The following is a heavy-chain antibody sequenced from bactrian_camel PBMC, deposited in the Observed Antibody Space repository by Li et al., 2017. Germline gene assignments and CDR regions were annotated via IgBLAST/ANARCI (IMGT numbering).Heavy chain of an antibody. Sequence: VQLVESGGGSVQAGGSLKLSCAASGRTDRQYCMAWFRQGPGKDREGVANLNSDGSTTYSDSVRGRFTISRDNAKNTLYLQMNSLKPEDTAMYYCAADLDGRIYFGAVRRELESREYNVWGQGTQVTVS. CDR3: AADLDGRIYFGAVRRELESREYNV. V-gene: IGHV3S53*01. J-gene: IGHJ4*01. CDR1: GRTDRQYC. CDR2: LNSDGST. D-gene: IGHD6*01.